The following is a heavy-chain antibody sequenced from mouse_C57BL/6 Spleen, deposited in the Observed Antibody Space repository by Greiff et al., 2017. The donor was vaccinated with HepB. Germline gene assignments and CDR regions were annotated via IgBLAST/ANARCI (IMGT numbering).Heavy chain of an antibody. V-gene: IGHV5-9-1*02. CDR3: TRVELGPFAY. D-gene: IGHD4-1*01. CDR1: GFTFSSYA. J-gene: IGHJ3*01. Sequence: DVMLVESGEGLVKPGGSLKLSCAASGFTFSSYAMSWVRQTPEKRLEWVAYISSGGDYIYYADTVKGRFTISRDNARNTLYLQMSSLKSEDTAMYYCTRVELGPFAYWGQGTLVTVSA. CDR2: ISSGGDYI.